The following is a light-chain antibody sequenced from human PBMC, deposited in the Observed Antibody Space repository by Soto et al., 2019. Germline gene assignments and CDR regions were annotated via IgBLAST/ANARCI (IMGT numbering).Light chain of an antibody. V-gene: IGKV4-1*01. CDR3: QHYNSYSEA. CDR1: QSVFYISSKKNY. CDR2: WAS. J-gene: IGKJ1*01. Sequence: DIVMTQSPDSLAVSLGERATINCKSSQSVFYISSKKNYIAWYQQKPGQPPKLLFYWASTRESGVPDRFSGSGSGTHFSLTTSSLQPEDVATYYCQHYNSYSEAFGQGTKVDIK.